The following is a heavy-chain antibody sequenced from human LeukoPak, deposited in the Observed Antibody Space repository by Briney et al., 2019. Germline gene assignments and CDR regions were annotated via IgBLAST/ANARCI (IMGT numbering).Heavy chain of an antibody. CDR3: AQSVLADT. CDR1: GFIVSSNY. J-gene: IGHJ5*02. V-gene: IGHV3-53*01. CDR2: IYSGGST. Sequence: PGGSLRLSCAASGFIVSSNYMSWVRQAPGKGLEWVSVIYSGGSTYYADSVRGRFTISRDHSKNTLYLQMNSLRAEDTAVYFCAQSVLADTWGQGTLVTVSS.